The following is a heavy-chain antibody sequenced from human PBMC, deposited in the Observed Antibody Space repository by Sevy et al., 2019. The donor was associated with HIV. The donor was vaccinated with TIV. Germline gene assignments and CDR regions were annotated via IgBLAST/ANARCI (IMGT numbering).Heavy chain of an antibody. CDR3: ARGPCSGGSCYYFDY. J-gene: IGHJ4*02. V-gene: IGHV3-33*01. Sequence: GGSLRLSCAASGFTFSSYGMHWVRQAPGKGLEWVAGIWYDGSNKYYADSVKGRFTISRDNSKNTLYLQMNSLRAEDTAVYYCARGPCSGGSCYYFDYWGQGTLVTVSS. CDR1: GFTFSSYG. CDR2: IWYDGSNK. D-gene: IGHD2-15*01.